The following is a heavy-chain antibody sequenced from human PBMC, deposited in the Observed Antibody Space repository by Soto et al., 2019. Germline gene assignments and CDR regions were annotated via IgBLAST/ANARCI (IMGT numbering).Heavy chain of an antibody. V-gene: IGHV1-18*01. CDR2: ISPYRGNT. Sequence: VKVSCKASGYTFTTYGIDLVRQAPGQGLEWMGWISPYRGNTKYAQTLQGRVTMTTDTSTSTAYMELRSLRSDDTAVYYCTKRGKVATWPFDYWGQGTLVTVSS. J-gene: IGHJ4*02. CDR3: TKRGKVATWPFDY. D-gene: IGHD5-12*01. CDR1: GYTFTTYG.